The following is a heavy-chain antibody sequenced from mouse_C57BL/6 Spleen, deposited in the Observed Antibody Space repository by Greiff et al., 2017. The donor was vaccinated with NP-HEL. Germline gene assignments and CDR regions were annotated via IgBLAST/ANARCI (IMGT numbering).Heavy chain of an antibody. CDR3: ARVYDYDGAMDY. V-gene: IGHV7-3*01. D-gene: IGHD2-4*01. J-gene: IGHJ4*01. CDR2: IRNKANGYTT. CDR1: GFTFTDYY. Sequence: EVKLVESGGGLVQPGGSLSLSCAASGFTFTDYYMSWVRQPPGKALEWLGFIRNKANGYTTEYSASVKGRFTISRDNSQSILYLQMNALGAEDSATYYCARVYDYDGAMDYWGQGTSVTVSS.